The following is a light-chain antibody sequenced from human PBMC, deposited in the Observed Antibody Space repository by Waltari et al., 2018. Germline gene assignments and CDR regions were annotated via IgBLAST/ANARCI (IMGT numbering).Light chain of an antibody. V-gene: IGLV2-11*01. J-gene: IGLJ1*01. Sequence: QSALTQPRSVSGSPGQSVTISCTATISDVGNYNYVSWYQQHPGKAPKLSIYEVTKRPSGVPDRLSGSKSGNTASLTISGLQAEDEADYYCCSYAGRYTFVFGTGTKVTVL. CDR1: ISDVGNYNY. CDR3: CSYAGRYTFV. CDR2: EVT.